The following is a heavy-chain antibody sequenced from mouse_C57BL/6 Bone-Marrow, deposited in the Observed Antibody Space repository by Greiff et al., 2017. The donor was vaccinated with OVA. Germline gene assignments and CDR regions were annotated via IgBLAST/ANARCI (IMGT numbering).Heavy chain of an antibody. J-gene: IGHJ1*03. D-gene: IGHD1-3*01. V-gene: IGHV10-1*01. CDR2: IRSKSNNYAT. Sequence: EVQLVESGGGLVQPKGSLKLSCAASGFSFNTYAMNWVRQAPGKGFEWVARIRSKSNNYATYYADSVKDRFTISRDDSESMLYLQMNNLKTEDTAMYYCVRRGGVGYFGVWGTGTTVTVS. CDR1: GFSFNTYA. CDR3: VRRGGVGYFGV.